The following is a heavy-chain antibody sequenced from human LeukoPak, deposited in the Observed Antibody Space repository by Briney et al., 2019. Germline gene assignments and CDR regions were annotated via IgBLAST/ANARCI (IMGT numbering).Heavy chain of an antibody. J-gene: IGHJ6*02. D-gene: IGHD1-1*01. CDR3: ARTTRWNDILDYYYGMDV. V-gene: IGHV3-48*02. CDR1: GFTFSSYS. CDR2: ISSSSSTI. Sequence: PGGSLRLSCAASGFTFSSYSMNWVRQAPGKGLEWVSYISSSSSTIYYADFVKGRFTISRDNAKNSLYLQMNSLRDEDTAVYYCARTTRWNDILDYYYGMDVWGQGTTVTVSS.